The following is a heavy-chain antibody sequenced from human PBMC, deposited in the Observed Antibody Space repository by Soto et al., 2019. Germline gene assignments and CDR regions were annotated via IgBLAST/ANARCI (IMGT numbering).Heavy chain of an antibody. J-gene: IGHJ6*02. D-gene: IGHD6-13*01. CDR2: INHSGST. V-gene: IGHV4-34*01. Sequence: SETLSLTCAVYGGSFSGYYWSWIRQPPGKGLEWIGEINHSGSTNYNPSLKSRVTISVDTSKNQFSLKLSSVTAADTAVYYCARGPLYSSSWYKDYYYGMDVWGQGTTVTVSS. CDR1: GGSFSGYY. CDR3: ARGPLYSSSWYKDYYYGMDV.